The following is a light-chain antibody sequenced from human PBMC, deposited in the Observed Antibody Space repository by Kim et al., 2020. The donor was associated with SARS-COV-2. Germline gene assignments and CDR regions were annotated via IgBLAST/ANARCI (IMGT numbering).Light chain of an antibody. V-gene: IGLV3-1*01. CDR1: KLGNKY. J-gene: IGLJ2*01. Sequence: SYELTQPPSVSVAPGQTATITCSGDKLGNKYVCWYQQKPGQSPVVVIYQDTKRPSGIPERFSCSNSGNTATLTISGTQAMDEADYYCQAWDSSTLVFGGG. CDR3: QAWDSSTLV. CDR2: QDT.